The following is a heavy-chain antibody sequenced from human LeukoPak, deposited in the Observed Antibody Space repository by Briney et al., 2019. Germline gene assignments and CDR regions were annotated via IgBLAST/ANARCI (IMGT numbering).Heavy chain of an antibody. V-gene: IGHV4-59*01. J-gene: IGHJ5*02. Sequence: PSETLSLACTVSGGSISSYYWSWIRQAPGKGLEWIGYINYSGSTNYNPSLKSRVTISVDTSKNQFSLKLSSVTAADTAVYYCARGWGIAAAGTYWFDPWGQGTLVTVSS. D-gene: IGHD6-13*01. CDR3: ARGWGIAAAGTYWFDP. CDR1: GGSISSYY. CDR2: INYSGST.